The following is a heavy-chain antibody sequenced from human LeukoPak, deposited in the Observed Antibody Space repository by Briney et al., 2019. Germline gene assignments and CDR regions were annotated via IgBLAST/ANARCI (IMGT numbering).Heavy chain of an antibody. CDR2: IRYDGSNK. Sequence: GGSLRLSCAASGFTFSSYGMHWVRQAPGKGLEWVAFIRYDGSNKYYADSVKGRFTISRDNSKNTLYLQMNSLRAEDTAVYYCAKEIGIVVVPAASHFDYWGQGTLVTVSS. V-gene: IGHV3-30*02. D-gene: IGHD2-2*01. J-gene: IGHJ4*02. CDR1: GFTFSSYG. CDR3: AKEIGIVVVPAASHFDY.